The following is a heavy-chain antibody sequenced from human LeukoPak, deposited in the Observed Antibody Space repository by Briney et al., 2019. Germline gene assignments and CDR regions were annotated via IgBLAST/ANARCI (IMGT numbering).Heavy chain of an antibody. Sequence: SETLSLTCSVSGDSINSISYYWVWIRQPPGKGLEWIGSIYNSESIYSKPSLRSRVTISLDTSKDQFSLKLSSVTAADTALYYCARDRLSLGAFDIWGPGTMVTVSS. CDR3: ARDRLSLGAFDI. V-gene: IGHV4-39*07. J-gene: IGHJ3*02. CDR1: GDSINSISYY. D-gene: IGHD7-27*01. CDR2: IYNSESI.